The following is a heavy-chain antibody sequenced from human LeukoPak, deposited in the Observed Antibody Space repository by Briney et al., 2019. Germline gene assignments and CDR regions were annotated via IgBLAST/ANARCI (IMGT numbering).Heavy chain of an antibody. CDR1: AVSFSSSPYY. CDR2: VYDGGST. V-gene: IGHV4-39*07. J-gene: IGHJ4*02. CDR3: AKTGSTIAARPPDY. Sequence: SETLSLTCTVSAVSFSSSPYYWGWIRQPPGKGLEWIGSVYDGGSTYYNPSLKSRVTISLDTSKNQFSLKLTSVTAADTAVYYCAKTGSTIAARPPDYWGQGTLVTVSP. D-gene: IGHD6-6*01.